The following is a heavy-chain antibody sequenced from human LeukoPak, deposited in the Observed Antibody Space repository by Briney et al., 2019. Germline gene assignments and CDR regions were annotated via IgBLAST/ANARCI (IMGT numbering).Heavy chain of an antibody. V-gene: IGHV4-34*01. CDR3: ARHGLGRGVYITRQYNYYMDV. Sequence: SETLSLTCAVYGGSFSTYYWGWVRQTPGNGLEWIGEINHSGSTNYNPSLKSRVTVSIDTSKNQFSLKLTSVTAADTGIYFCARHGLGRGVYITRQYNYYMDVWGTGTTVTVSS. CDR2: INHSGST. D-gene: IGHD3-10*01. J-gene: IGHJ6*03. CDR1: GGSFSTYY.